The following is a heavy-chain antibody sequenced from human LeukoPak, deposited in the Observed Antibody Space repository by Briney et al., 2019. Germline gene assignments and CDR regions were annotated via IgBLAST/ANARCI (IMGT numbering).Heavy chain of an antibody. CDR2: IYHSGRT. CDR1: GYSISSGYY. CDR3: AKKDGDF. Sequence: SEILSLTCTVSGYSISSGYYWGWIRQPPGKGLEWIGSIYHSGRTFYNPSLKSRVTISVDTSKNQFSLKLTSLTAADTAVYYCAKKDGDFWGQGTLVSVSS. V-gene: IGHV4-38-2*02. J-gene: IGHJ4*02.